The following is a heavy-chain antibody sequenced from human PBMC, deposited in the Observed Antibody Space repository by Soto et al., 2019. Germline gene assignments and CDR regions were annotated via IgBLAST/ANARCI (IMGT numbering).Heavy chain of an antibody. J-gene: IGHJ5*02. V-gene: IGHV4-31*03. CDR3: AGGSSKSWFDP. D-gene: IGHD6-6*01. Sequence: PSKTLSLTCTVSGGSIRSDGYYWSWIRQHPGKGLEWIGYIYYSGSTYYNPSLKSRVSISADTSNNQFSLKLTSVTAADTAVYYCAGGSSKSWFDPWGQGTLVTVSS. CDR1: GGSIRSDGYY. CDR2: IYYSGST.